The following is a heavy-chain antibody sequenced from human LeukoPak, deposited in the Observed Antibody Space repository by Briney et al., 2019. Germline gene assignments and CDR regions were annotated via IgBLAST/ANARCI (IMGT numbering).Heavy chain of an antibody. Sequence: SETLSLTCTVSGYSISSGYYWGWIRQPPGKGLEWIGSIYHSGSTYYNPSLKSRVTISVDTSKNQFSLKLSSVTAADTAVYYCARGPTGFGYSSSEFQGWFDPWGQGTLVTVSS. CDR3: ARGPTGFGYSSSEFQGWFDP. CDR2: IYHSGST. CDR1: GYSISSGYY. D-gene: IGHD6-13*01. V-gene: IGHV4-38-2*02. J-gene: IGHJ5*02.